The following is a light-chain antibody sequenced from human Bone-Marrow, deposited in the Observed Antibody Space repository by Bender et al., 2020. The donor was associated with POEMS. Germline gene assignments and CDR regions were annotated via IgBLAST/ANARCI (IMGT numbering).Light chain of an antibody. CDR1: RSNIGSNR. Sequence: QSVLTQPPSASGTPGQRVTISCSGTRSNIGSNRVSWYQVLPGTAPKLLIQSHDQRLSGVPERFSGSHSGTSASLAISGLRSEDEGHYYCAAWDDSLNGKVFGSGTKVTVL. J-gene: IGLJ6*01. CDR3: AAWDDSLNGKV. V-gene: IGLV1-44*01. CDR2: SHD.